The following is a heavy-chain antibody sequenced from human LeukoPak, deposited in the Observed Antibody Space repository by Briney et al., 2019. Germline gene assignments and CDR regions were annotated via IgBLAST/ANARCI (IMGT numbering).Heavy chain of an antibody. Sequence: GESLKISCAASGFTFSSYWMHWVRQAPGKGLVWVSRINSDGSSTSYADSVKGRFTISRDNAKNTLYLQMNSLRAEDTAVYYCARLKLPSDAFDIWGQGTMVTVSS. CDR2: INSDGSST. CDR3: ARLKLPSDAFDI. CDR1: GFTFSSYW. J-gene: IGHJ3*02. V-gene: IGHV3-74*01. D-gene: IGHD2-15*01.